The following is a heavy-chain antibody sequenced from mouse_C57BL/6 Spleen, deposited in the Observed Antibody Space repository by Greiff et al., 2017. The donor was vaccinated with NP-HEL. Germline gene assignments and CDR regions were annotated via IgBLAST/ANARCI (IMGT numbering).Heavy chain of an antibody. Sequence: QVQLQQPGAELVKPGASVKLSCKASGYTFTSYWMHWVKQRPGRGLEWIGRIDPNSGGTKYNEKFKSKATLTVDKPSSTAYIQLSSLTSEDSAVYYCARYGSSYYFDYWGQGTTLTVSS. D-gene: IGHD1-1*01. CDR3: ARYGSSYYFDY. V-gene: IGHV1-72*01. J-gene: IGHJ2*01. CDR2: IDPNSGGT. CDR1: GYTFTSYW.